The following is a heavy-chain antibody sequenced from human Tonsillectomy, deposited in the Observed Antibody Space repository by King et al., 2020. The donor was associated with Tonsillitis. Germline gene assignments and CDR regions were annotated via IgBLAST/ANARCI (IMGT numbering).Heavy chain of an antibody. D-gene: IGHD2/OR15-2a*01. CDR3: ARDVRRYFTSGERSSYFYMDV. CDR1: GGTISTGGYN. CDR2: IYYSGSA. J-gene: IGHJ6*03. V-gene: IGHV4-31*03. Sequence: QLQESGPGLVKPSQTLSLTCTVSGGTISTGGYNWSWLRQHPGTGLEWIGYIYYSGSAYYSPSLKSRVTLSVDTSKNQFSLKLTFVTAAATAVYYCARDVRRYFTSGERSSYFYMDVWGRGATVAVSS.